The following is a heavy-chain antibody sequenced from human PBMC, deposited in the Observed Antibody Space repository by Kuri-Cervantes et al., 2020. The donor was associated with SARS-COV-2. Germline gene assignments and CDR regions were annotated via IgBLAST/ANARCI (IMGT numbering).Heavy chain of an antibody. V-gene: IGHV1-46*03. J-gene: IGHJ5*02. Sequence: ASVKVSFKASGYTFSGNYMHWVRQAPGQGLEWMGVINPSGGATSYAQELQGRVIMPRETSTSTVYMELSSLRSDDTAVYYCAREYGLNWFAPWGQGTLVTVSS. CDR2: INPSGGAT. CDR3: AREYGLNWFAP. CDR1: GYTFSGNY. D-gene: IGHD2-8*01.